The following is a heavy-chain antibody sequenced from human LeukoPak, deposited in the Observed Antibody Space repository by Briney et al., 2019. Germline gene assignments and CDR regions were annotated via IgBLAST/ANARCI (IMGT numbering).Heavy chain of an antibody. D-gene: IGHD3-9*01. Sequence: ASVKVSCKVSGYTLTELSMHWVRQAPGKGLEWMGGFDPEDGETIYAQKFQGRVTMTEDTSTDTAYMELSSLRSEDTAVYYCARVDDILTGYYRYYYYGMDVWGQGTTVTVSS. J-gene: IGHJ6*02. V-gene: IGHV1-24*01. CDR2: FDPEDGET. CDR1: GYTLTELS. CDR3: ARVDDILTGYYRYYYYGMDV.